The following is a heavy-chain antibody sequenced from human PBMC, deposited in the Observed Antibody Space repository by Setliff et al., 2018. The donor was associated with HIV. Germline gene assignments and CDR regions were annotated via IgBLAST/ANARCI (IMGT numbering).Heavy chain of an antibody. D-gene: IGHD5-12*01. CDR3: ASHVSPEYSDYAHWYFDL. CDR2: ISHSGTT. CDR1: GGSISTTSYY. Sequence: PSETLSLTCTVSGGSISTTSYYWGWIRQPPGKGLEWIGSISHSGTTYYNASLKSRVASFIDTSKNHFSLYLNSVTAADTAVYYCASHVSPEYSDYAHWYFDLWGRGTLVTVSS. V-gene: IGHV4-39*02. J-gene: IGHJ2*01.